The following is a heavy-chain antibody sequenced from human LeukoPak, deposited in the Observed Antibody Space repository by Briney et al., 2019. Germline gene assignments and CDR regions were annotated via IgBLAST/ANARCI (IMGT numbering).Heavy chain of an antibody. J-gene: IGHJ4*02. CDR1: GGSFSGYY. CDR2: INHSGGT. Sequence: SETLSLTCAVYGGSFSGYYWSWIRQPPGKGLEWIGEINHSGGTNYNPSLKSRVTISVDTSKNQFSLKLSSVTAADTAVYYCARGLPLYSSSSTFDYWGQGTLVTVSS. V-gene: IGHV4-34*01. D-gene: IGHD6-6*01. CDR3: ARGLPLYSSSSTFDY.